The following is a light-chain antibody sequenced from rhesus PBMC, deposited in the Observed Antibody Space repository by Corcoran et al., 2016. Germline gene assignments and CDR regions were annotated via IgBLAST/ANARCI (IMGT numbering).Light chain of an antibody. Sequence: DIQMTQSPSSLSASVGDRVTITRRASQGINNYLSWNQQKPGKAPKPLFYYASSLETGVPSRFSGSRSGTDYTLAISSLPPEDIATYYCPQYNNSPLTFGGGTKVELK. CDR1: QGINNY. CDR3: PQYNNSPLT. J-gene: IGKJ4*01. V-gene: IGKV1-66*01. CDR2: YAS.